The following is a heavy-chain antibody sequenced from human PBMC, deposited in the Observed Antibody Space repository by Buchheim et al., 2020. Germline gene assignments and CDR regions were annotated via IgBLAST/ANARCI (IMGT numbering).Heavy chain of an antibody. Sequence: EVQLVESGGGLVQPGGSLRLSCAASGFIFSNYWMHWVRQAPGKGLVWVSQINSDGSDSTYADSVKGRFTISRDNAKNTLYLQMNSLRGADTAVYYCARDYYGVDYWGQGTL. CDR1: GFIFSNYW. V-gene: IGHV3-74*01. D-gene: IGHD3-10*01. CDR3: ARDYYGVDY. J-gene: IGHJ4*02. CDR2: INSDGSDS.